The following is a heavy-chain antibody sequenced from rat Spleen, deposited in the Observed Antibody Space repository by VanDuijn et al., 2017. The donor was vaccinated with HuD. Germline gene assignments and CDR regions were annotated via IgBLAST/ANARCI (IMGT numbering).Heavy chain of an antibody. Sequence: QVQLKESGPGLVQPSQTLSLTCTVSGFSLTSYHVHWVRQPPGKGLEWMGIMWGNGHANYNSPLKSRLSISRDTSKSQVFLKMSSLQTEDTATYYCASLTTGIPLDYWYFDFWGPGTMVTVSS. D-gene: IGHD1-9*01. CDR3: ASLTTGIPLDYWYFDF. V-gene: IGHV2-32*01. J-gene: IGHJ1*01. CDR2: MWGNGHA. CDR1: GFSLTSYH.